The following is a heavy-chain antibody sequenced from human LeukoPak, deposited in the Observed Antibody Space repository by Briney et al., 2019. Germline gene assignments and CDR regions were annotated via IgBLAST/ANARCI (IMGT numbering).Heavy chain of an antibody. CDR2: IYSGGST. V-gene: IGHV3-53*01. CDR1: GFTVSSNY. Sequence: PGGSLRLSCAASGFTVSSNYMSWVRQAPGKGLEWVSVIYSGGSTYYADSVKGRFTISRDNSKNTLYLQMNSLRAEDTAVYYCARGSWVRILYPDYFDYWGQGTLVTVSS. D-gene: IGHD2-8*01. CDR3: ARGSWVRILYPDYFDY. J-gene: IGHJ4*02.